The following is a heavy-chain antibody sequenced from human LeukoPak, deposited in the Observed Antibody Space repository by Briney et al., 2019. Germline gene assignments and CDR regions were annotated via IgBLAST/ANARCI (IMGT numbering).Heavy chain of an antibody. V-gene: IGHV3-33*01. CDR1: GFTFSSYV. Sequence: GRSLRLSCAASGFTFSSYVMHWVRQAPGKGPEWVAVIWHGGSNENYADSVKGQFTISRDNSKNTLYRQMTSLRSEDTAVYYCARDLGLSPFDYWGQGTLVTVSS. CDR3: ARDLGLSPFDY. D-gene: IGHD7-27*01. J-gene: IGHJ4*02. CDR2: IWHGGSNE.